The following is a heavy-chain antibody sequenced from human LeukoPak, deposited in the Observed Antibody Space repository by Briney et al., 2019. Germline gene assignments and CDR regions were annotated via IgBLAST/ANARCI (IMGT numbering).Heavy chain of an antibody. J-gene: IGHJ5*02. CDR2: IYHSGST. D-gene: IGHD3-10*01. V-gene: IGHV4-39*07. CDR3: ARESITMGWFDP. Sequence: SETLSLTCTVSGGSISSSSYYWGWIRQPPGKGLEWIGSIYHSGSTYYNPSLKSRVTISVDTSKNQFSLKLSSVTAADTAVYYCARESITMGWFDPWGQGTLVTVSS. CDR1: GGSISSSSYY.